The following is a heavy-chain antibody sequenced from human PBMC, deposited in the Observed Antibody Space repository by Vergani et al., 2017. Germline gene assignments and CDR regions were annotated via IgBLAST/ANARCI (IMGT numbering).Heavy chain of an antibody. D-gene: IGHD5-18*01. CDR3: ARDEVSYGYYYYGMDV. Sequence: QVQLVQSGAEVKKPGSSVKVSCKASGGTFSSYAISWVRQAPGQGLEWMGRIIPIFGTANYAQKFQGRVTITADESTSTAYMELGSLRSEDTAVYYCARDEVSYGYYYYGMDVWGQGTTVTVSS. CDR2: IIPIFGTA. V-gene: IGHV1-69*18. CDR1: GGTFSSYA. J-gene: IGHJ6*02.